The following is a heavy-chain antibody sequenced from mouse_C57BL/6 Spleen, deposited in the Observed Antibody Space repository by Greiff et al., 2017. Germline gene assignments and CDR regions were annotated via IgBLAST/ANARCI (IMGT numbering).Heavy chain of an antibody. CDR2: ISNGGGST. V-gene: IGHV5-12*01. CDR1: GFTFSDYY. CDR3: ARRGVTRGYFDV. Sequence: DVMLVESGGGLVQPGGSLKLSCAASGFTFSDYYMYWVRQTPEKRLEWVAYISNGGGSTYYPDTVKGRFTISRDNAKNTLYLQMSRLKSEDTAMYYCARRGVTRGYFDVWGTGTTVTVSS. J-gene: IGHJ1*03. D-gene: IGHD2-2*01.